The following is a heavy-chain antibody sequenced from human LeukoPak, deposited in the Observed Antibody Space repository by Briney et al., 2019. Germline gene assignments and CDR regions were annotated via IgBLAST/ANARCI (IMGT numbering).Heavy chain of an antibody. CDR2: ISGSGGST. V-gene: IGHV3-23*01. J-gene: IGHJ3*02. CDR3: AKNYYGSGSYYNPDAFDI. CDR1: GFTFSSYA. Sequence: GGSLRLSCAASGFTFSSYAMSWVRQAPGKGLEWVLAISGSGGSTYYADSVKGRFTISRDNSKNTLYLQMNSLRAEDTAVYYCAKNYYGSGSYYNPDAFDIWGQGTMVTVSS. D-gene: IGHD3-10*01.